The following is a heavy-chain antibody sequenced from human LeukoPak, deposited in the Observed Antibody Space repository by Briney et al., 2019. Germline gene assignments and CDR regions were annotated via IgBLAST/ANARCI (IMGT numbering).Heavy chain of an antibody. D-gene: IGHD2-2*01. CDR2: VDHSGSA. CDR3: ARGHSTSGFDY. Sequence: SETLSLTCAVHGGSFSSFYWTWIRQSPGKGLEWIGEVDHSGSANSNPSLKSRVTISVDRSKGQFSLNLVSLTAADTAVYYCARGHSTSGFDYWDQGALVTVSS. CDR1: GGSFSSFY. V-gene: IGHV4-34*01. J-gene: IGHJ4*02.